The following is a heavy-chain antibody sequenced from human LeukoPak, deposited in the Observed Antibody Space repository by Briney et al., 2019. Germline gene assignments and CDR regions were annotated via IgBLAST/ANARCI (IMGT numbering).Heavy chain of an antibody. J-gene: IGHJ4*02. CDR2: IYTSGST. V-gene: IGHV4-4*07. CDR3: ARDRFYGDYD. Sequence: SETLSLTCTVSGGSITTYYWSWIRQPAGKGLEWIGRIYTSGSTNYNPSLKSRATMSVDTSKNHFSLTLSSVTAADTAVYYCARDRFYGDYDWGKGTLVTVSS. D-gene: IGHD4-17*01. CDR1: GGSITTYY.